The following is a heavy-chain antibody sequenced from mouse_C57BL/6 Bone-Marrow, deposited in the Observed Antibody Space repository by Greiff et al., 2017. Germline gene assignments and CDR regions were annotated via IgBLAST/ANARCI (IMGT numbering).Heavy chain of an antibody. CDR3: ARCQGFFDY. CDR1: GYTFTNYW. CDR2: IYPGGGYT. J-gene: IGHJ2*01. D-gene: IGHD6-1*01. Sequence: VKLMESGAELVRPGTSVKMSCKASGYTFTNYWIGWAKQRPGHGLEWIGDIYPGGGYTNYNEKFKGKATLTADKSSSTAYMQFSSLTSEDSAIYYCARCQGFFDYWGKGTTLTVSS. V-gene: IGHV1-63*01.